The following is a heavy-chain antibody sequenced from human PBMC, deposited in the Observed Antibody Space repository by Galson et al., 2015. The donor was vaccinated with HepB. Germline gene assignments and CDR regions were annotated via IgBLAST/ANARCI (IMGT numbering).Heavy chain of an antibody. D-gene: IGHD3-9*01. Sequence: ETLSLTCAVYGGSFSGYYWSWIRQPPGKGLEWIGEINHSGSTNYNPSLKSRVTISVDTSKNQFSLKLSSVTAADTAVYYCARDFTYYDILTGQPIYYYGMDVWGQGTTVTVSS. CDR1: GGSFSGYY. CDR3: ARDFTYYDILTGQPIYYYGMDV. V-gene: IGHV4-34*01. CDR2: INHSGST. J-gene: IGHJ6*02.